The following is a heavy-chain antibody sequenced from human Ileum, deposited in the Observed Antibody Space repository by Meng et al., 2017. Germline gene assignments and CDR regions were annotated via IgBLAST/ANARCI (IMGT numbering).Heavy chain of an antibody. CDR3: ARERQDNRWFDP. J-gene: IGHJ5*02. D-gene: IGHD1-1*01. CDR2: ISSSSSYI. V-gene: IGHV3-21*01. CDR1: GFTFSSYS. Sequence: EVQLVESGGDLVKPVWSLRLSCAASGFTFSSYSMNWVRQAPGKGLEWVSSISSSSSYIYYADSLKGRFTISRDNAKNSLYLQMNSLRAEDTAVYYCARERQDNRWFDPWGQGTLVTSPQ.